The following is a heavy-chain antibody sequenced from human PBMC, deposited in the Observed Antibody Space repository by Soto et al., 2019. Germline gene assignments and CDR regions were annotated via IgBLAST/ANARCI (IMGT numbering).Heavy chain of an antibody. CDR3: ASADLGAFDI. CDR2: IKQDGSEK. V-gene: IGHV3-7*03. Sequence: GGSLRLSCAASGFTFSSYWTSWVRQAPGKGLEWVANIKQDGSEKYYVDSVKGRFTISRDNAKNSLYLQMNSLRAEDTAVYYCASADLGAFDIWGQGTMVTVSS. J-gene: IGHJ3*02. CDR1: GFTFSSYW.